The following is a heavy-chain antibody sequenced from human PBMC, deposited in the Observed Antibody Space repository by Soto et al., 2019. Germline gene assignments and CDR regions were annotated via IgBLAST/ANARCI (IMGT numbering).Heavy chain of an antibody. D-gene: IGHD3-22*01. CDR2: IKSKTDGGTT. J-gene: IGHJ3*02. V-gene: IGHV3-15*07. CDR1: GFTFSNAW. CDR3: TTDLLYYYDSSGTPDAFDI. Sequence: GGSLRLSCAASGFTFSNAWMNWVRQAPGKGLEWVGRIKSKTDGGTTDYAAPVKGRFTISRDDSKNTLYLQMNSLKTEDTAVYYCTTDLLYYYDSSGTPDAFDIWGQGTMVTVSS.